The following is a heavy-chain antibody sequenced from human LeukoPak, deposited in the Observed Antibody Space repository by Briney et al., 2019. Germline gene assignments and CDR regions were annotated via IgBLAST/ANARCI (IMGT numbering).Heavy chain of an antibody. CDR2: INQDGSEK. J-gene: IGHJ4*02. D-gene: IGHD2-2*01. Sequence: TGGSLRLSCGASGFTFDDYRMSWVRQAPGQGLEWVANINQDGSEKYYLDSAKCRFTISRDNARNSLYLQVNSLRAEDTAVYYCARGGTSGYSSTRHFWGGNYYFDYWGQGSLVTVSS. CDR1: GFTFDDYR. V-gene: IGHV3-7*01. CDR3: ARGGTSGYSSTRHFWGGNYYFDY.